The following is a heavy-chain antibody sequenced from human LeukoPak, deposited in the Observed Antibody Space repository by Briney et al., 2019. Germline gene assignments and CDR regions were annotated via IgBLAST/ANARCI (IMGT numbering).Heavy chain of an antibody. D-gene: IGHD3-22*01. CDR3: ARGTYYDSSGYHFDY. V-gene: IGHV3-53*01. J-gene: IGHJ4*02. CDR1: GFTVSSNY. Sequence: GRSLRLSCAASGFTVSSNYMSWVRQAPGKWLEWGSVLYSGGSIYYAESVKSRFTISRDNSRNTLYLQMNSLRAEDTAVYYCARGTYYDSSGYHFDYWGQGTLVTVSS. CDR2: LYSGGSI.